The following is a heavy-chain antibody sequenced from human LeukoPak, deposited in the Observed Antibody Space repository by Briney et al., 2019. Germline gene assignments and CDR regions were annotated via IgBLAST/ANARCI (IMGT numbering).Heavy chain of an antibody. D-gene: IGHD3-22*01. Sequence: GGSLRLSCAASEFTFSSYAMSWVRQAPGKGLEWVSAISGSGGSTYYADSVKGRFTISRDNSKNTLYLQMNSLRAEDTAVYYCAKDFEVVSGVYYYDSSGYYFDYWGQGTLVTVSS. V-gene: IGHV3-23*01. J-gene: IGHJ4*02. CDR1: EFTFSSYA. CDR3: AKDFEVVSGVYYYDSSGYYFDY. CDR2: ISGSGGST.